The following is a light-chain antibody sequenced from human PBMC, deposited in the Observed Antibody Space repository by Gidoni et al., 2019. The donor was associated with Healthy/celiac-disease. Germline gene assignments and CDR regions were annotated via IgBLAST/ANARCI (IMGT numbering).Light chain of an antibody. J-gene: IGKJ4*01. Sequence: EIVLTQSPATLSSSPGERATLSCRASQSVSSYLAWYLQNTCQAPRLLIYAASNRATGIPARFSVSGSGTSFTLPISSLEPEDFAVYFFQQRSYLLTFGGGTKVEIK. CDR3: QQRSYLLT. V-gene: IGKV3-11*01. CDR2: AAS. CDR1: QSVSSY.